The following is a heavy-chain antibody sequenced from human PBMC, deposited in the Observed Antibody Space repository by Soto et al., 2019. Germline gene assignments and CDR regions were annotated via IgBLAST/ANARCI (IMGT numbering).Heavy chain of an antibody. CDR3: AKEADYCVSSKYDN. V-gene: IGHV3-30*18. CDR1: GCSFSSYG. D-gene: IGHD2-21*01. CDR2: ISCDGSLK. J-gene: IGHJ4*02. Sequence: GGSRRLSCRTSGCSFSSYGMHWVRQAPGKGLEWVAVISCDGSLKFYEDSVKGRFTISRDNSRNTLYLEMNGLRPEDTAVYYCAKEADYCVSSKYDNWGRGTLVTVSS.